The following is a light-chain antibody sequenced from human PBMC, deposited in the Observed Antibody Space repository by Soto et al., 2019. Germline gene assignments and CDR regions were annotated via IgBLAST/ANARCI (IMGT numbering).Light chain of an antibody. J-gene: IGKJ5*01. CDR3: QQYGSSRVT. Sequence: EIVLTQSPATLSLSPGERATLSCWASQSVTSYLAWYQQKPGQAPRLLIYGASSRATGIPDRFSGSGSGTDFTLTISRLEPEDFAVYYCQQYGSSRVTFGQGTRLEIK. V-gene: IGKV3-20*01. CDR1: QSVTSY. CDR2: GAS.